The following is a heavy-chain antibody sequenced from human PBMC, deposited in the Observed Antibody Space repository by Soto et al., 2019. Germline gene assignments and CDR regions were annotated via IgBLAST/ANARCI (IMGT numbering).Heavy chain of an antibody. J-gene: IGHJ5*02. V-gene: IGHV1-2*02. Sequence: ASVKVSCKDSGYTFTGYYMHWVRQAPGQGLEWMGWINPNSGGTNYAQKFQGRVTMTSDTSISTAYMELSELRSDDTAVYYCAREGSSWANWFDPWGQGTLVTVSS. CDR1: GYTFTGYY. CDR2: INPNSGGT. D-gene: IGHD6-13*01. CDR3: AREGSSWANWFDP.